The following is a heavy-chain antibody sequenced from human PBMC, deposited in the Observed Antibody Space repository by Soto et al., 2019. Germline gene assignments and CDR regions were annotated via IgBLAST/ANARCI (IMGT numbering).Heavy chain of an antibody. V-gene: IGHV4-31*03. D-gene: IGHD6-13*01. CDR3: ARAGDRIAAAGEYCGMDV. CDR2: IYYSGST. J-gene: IGHJ6*02. Sequence: SETLSLTCTVSGGSITSGGYFWSLIRQHPGKGREWIGNIYYSGSTYYNPALKSRVTISVDTSKNRCAVKRSSVTAADTAVYYCARAGDRIAAAGEYCGMDVWGQGTTVTGSS. CDR1: GGSITSGGYF.